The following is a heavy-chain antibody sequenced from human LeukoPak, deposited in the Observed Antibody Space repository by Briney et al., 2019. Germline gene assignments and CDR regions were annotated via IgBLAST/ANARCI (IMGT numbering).Heavy chain of an antibody. D-gene: IGHD3-3*01. V-gene: IGHV6-1*01. Sequence: SQTLSLTCAISGDSVSSNSAAWNWIRQSPSRGLEWLGRTYYRSKWYNGYAVSVKSRITINPDTSKNQFSLKLSSVTAADTAVYYCARRHGEKFTIFHHFDYWGQGTLVTVSS. CDR1: GDSVSSNSAA. CDR3: ARRHGEKFTIFHHFDY. CDR2: TYYRSKWYN. J-gene: IGHJ4*02.